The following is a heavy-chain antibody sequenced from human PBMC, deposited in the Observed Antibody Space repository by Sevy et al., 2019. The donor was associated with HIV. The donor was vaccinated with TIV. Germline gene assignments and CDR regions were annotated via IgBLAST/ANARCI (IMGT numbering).Heavy chain of an antibody. CDR3: ARVWNSDYYDSSGPNWFDS. J-gene: IGHJ5*01. CDR2: LNPNSGGT. D-gene: IGHD3-22*01. CDR1: GYTFTGYS. V-gene: IGHV1-2*02. Sequence: ASVKVSCKASGYTFTGYSMHWVRQAPGQGLELMGWLNPNSGGTNYAQKFEGRVTMTRDTSISTAYMEMSRLRFDATGVYYCARVWNSDYYDSSGPNWFDSWGQGTLVTVSS.